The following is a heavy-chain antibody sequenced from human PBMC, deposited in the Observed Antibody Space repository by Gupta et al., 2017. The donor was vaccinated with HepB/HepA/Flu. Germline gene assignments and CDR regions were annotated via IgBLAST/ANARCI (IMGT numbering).Heavy chain of an antibody. J-gene: IGHJ3*02. CDR2: IIPIFGTA. CDR3: ARESNWGPPSHDAFDI. D-gene: IGHD7-27*01. Sequence: QVQLVQSGAEVKKPGSSVKVSCTASGGTFSSYAISWVRQAPGQGLEWMGGIIPIFGTANYAQKFQGRVTITADESTSTAYMELSSLRSEDTAVYYCARESNWGPPSHDAFDIWGQGTMVTVSS. CDR1: GGTFSSYA. V-gene: IGHV1-69*01.